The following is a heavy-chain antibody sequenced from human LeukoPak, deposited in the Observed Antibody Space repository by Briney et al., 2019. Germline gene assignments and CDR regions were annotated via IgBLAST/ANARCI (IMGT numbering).Heavy chain of an antibody. Sequence: ASVKVSCKASGGTFSSYAISWVRQAPGQGLGWMGGIIPIFGTANYAQKFQGRVTITTDESTSTAYMELSSPRSEDTAVYYCARPSGSIQGTFDYWGQGTLVTVSS. D-gene: IGHD5-18*01. V-gene: IGHV1-69*05. CDR2: IIPIFGTA. CDR3: ARPSGSIQGTFDY. J-gene: IGHJ4*02. CDR1: GGTFSSYA.